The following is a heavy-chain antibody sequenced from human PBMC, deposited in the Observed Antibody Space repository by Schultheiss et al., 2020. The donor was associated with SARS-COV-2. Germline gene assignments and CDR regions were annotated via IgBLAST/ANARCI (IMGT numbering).Heavy chain of an antibody. D-gene: IGHD5-12*01. V-gene: IGHV3-30*01. CDR1: GFSFSTYA. J-gene: IGHJ4*02. CDR3: ARFPRSGYDLDY. Sequence: GGSLRLSCAASGFSFSTYAMHWVRQAPGKGLEWVAVVSYGGTNKYYADSVKGRFTISRDNSNNTLYLQMNSLRPEDTAVYYCARFPRSGYDLDYWGQGTLVTVSS. CDR2: VSYGGTNK.